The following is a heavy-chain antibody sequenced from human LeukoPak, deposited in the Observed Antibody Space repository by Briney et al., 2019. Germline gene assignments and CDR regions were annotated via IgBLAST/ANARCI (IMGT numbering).Heavy chain of an antibody. J-gene: IGHJ4*02. CDR3: AKGSRGSYDY. CDR2: ISSHAAYI. CDR1: GFLFGGHA. V-gene: IGHV3-23*01. D-gene: IGHD1-26*01. Sequence: PGGSLRLSCAASGFLFGGHAMVWVRQAPGKGLECVSSISSHAAYINYGDSVKGRFTISRDNSKNTLYLQMNSLRAEDTAVYYCAKGSRGSYDYWGQGTLVTVSS.